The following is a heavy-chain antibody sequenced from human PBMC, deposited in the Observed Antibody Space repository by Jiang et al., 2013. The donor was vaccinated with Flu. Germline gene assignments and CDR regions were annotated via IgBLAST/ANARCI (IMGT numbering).Heavy chain of an antibody. J-gene: IGHJ2*01. CDR2: ISYSGTT. Sequence: GPGLVKPSATLSLNCTVSGDTISSYYWSWIRQSPGKGLEWVGYISYSGTTSYNSSFKSRVTISVDRSKNRFSLKLNSVTAADRAVYYCARFRGHHDVWGRGTLVTVSS. V-gene: IGHV4-59*08. CDR3: ARFRGHHDV. CDR1: GDTISSYY.